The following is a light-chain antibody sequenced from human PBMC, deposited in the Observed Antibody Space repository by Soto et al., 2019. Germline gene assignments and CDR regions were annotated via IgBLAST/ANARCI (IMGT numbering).Light chain of an antibody. CDR3: TSYSSSSTQV. Sequence: QSVLTQPASVSGSPGQSITISCTGTSSDVGGYDYVSWYLQYPGKAPKLMIYDVGNRPSGVSNRFSGSKSGNTASLTISGLQAEDEADYYCTSYSSSSTQVFGTGTKVNVL. CDR2: DVG. V-gene: IGLV2-14*01. CDR1: SSDVGGYDY. J-gene: IGLJ1*01.